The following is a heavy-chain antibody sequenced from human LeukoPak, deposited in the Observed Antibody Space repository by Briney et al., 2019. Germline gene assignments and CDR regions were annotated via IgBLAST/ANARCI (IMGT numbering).Heavy chain of an antibody. CDR2: IIPIFGTA. D-gene: IGHD6-6*01. V-gene: IGHV1-69*06. J-gene: IGHJ4*02. Sequence: SVKVSCKASGGTFSSYAISWVRQAPGQGLEWMGGIIPIFGTANYAQKFQGRVTITADKSTSTAYMELSSLRSEDTAVYYCAHSSIAARGVDYWGQGTLVTVSS. CDR3: AHSSIAARGVDY. CDR1: GGTFSSYA.